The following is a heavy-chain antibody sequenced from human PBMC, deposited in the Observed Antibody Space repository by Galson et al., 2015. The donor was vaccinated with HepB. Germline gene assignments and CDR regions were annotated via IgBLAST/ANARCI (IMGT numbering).Heavy chain of an antibody. D-gene: IGHD2-15*01. CDR2: ISYDGNNK. CDR3: ARVKSEVGVTTEECFDS. CDR1: GFTLSSYA. Sequence: SLRLSCAASGFTLSSYAMHWVRQAPGKGLEWVAVISYDGNNKFYADSVKGRFTISRDNSKNMLFLQVNSLRPDDSATYYCARVKSEVGVTTEECFDSWGQGTLVIVS. V-gene: IGHV3-30-3*01. J-gene: IGHJ4*02.